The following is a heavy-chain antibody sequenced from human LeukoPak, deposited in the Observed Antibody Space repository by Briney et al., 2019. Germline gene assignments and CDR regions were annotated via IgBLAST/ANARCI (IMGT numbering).Heavy chain of an antibody. J-gene: IGHJ6*02. D-gene: IGHD3-10*01. CDR2: IYYSGST. Sequence: SETLSLTCTVSGGSISSYYWSWIRQPPGKGLEWSGYIYYSGSTNYNPSLKSRATISVDTSKNQFSLKLSSVTAADTAVYYCARDRGWFGEYPYYYYGMDVWGQGTTVTASS. CDR3: ARDRGWFGEYPYYYYGMDV. V-gene: IGHV4-59*01. CDR1: GGSISSYY.